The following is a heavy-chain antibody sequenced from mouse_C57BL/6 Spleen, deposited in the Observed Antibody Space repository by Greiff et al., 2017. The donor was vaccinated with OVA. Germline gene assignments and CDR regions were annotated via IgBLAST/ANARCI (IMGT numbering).Heavy chain of an antibody. V-gene: IGHV6-3*01. CDR2: IRLKSDNYAT. CDR1: GFTFSNYW. CDR3: TGGSSSYYAMDY. J-gene: IGHJ4*01. D-gene: IGHD1-1*01. Sequence: EVKVVESGGGLVQPGGSMKLSCVASGFTFSNYWMNWVRQSPEKGLEWVAQIRLKSDNYATHYAESVKGRFTISRDDSKSSVYLQMNNLRAEDTGIYYCTGGSSSYYAMDYWGQGTSVTVSS.